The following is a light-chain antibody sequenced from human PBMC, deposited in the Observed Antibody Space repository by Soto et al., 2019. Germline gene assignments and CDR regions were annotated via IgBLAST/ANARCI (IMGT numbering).Light chain of an antibody. CDR1: QGIRNA. CDR2: DVS. CDR3: LQHNSLPLT. J-gene: IGKJ2*01. V-gene: IGKV1-17*01. Sequence: DIQMTQSPSSLSASVGDRVTITCRSSQGIRNALTWYQQKPGRAPKRLIYDVSTLQSGVPSRFSGAGSGTEFTLTINSLQPDDFATYYCLQHNSLPLTFGQGTKLEIK.